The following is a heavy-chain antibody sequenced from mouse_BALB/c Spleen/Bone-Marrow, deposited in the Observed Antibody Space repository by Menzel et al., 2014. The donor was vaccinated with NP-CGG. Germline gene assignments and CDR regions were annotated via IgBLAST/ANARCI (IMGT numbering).Heavy chain of an antibody. CDR2: ISNGSSTI. V-gene: IGHV5-17*02. CDR1: GFTFSSFG. D-gene: IGHD2-4*01. J-gene: IGHJ4*01. Sequence: EVQLVESGGGLVQPGGSRKLSCAASGFTFSSFGMHWVRQAPEKGLEWVAYISNGSSTIYYADTVKGRFTISRDNPKNTQFLQMTSLRSEDTAMYYCARKGAMITHYYAMGHWRQATPVTVSS. CDR3: ARKGAMITHYYAMGH.